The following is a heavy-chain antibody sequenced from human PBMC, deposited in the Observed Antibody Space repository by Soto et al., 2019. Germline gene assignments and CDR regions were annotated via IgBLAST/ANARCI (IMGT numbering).Heavy chain of an antibody. CDR1: GGAISSGGYS. J-gene: IGHJ5*02. Sequence: QLQLQESGSGLVKPSQTLSLTCAVSGGAISSGGYSWSWIRQPPGKGLEWIGDIYHSGSTYYNPSLKSRVTISVDRSKNQFSLKRSSVTAADTAVYYCARSYGGNSPWFDPWGQGTLVTVSS. CDR3: ARSYGGNSPWFDP. V-gene: IGHV4-30-2*01. D-gene: IGHD2-21*02. CDR2: IYHSGST.